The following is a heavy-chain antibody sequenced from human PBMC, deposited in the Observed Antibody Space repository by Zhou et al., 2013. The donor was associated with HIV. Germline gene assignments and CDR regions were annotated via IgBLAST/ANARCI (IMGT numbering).Heavy chain of an antibody. CDR1: GYTFNGYH. CDR2: INPNDGTT. D-gene: IGHD6-13*01. J-gene: IGHJ4*02. Sequence: QVQVVQSGAEVKEPGASVKVSCEASGYTFNGYHMHWVRQAPGQGLEWMGIINPNDGTTNYAQRFQGRVTMTRDTSTNTVYMELRSLRSEDTAIFYCARGGGGIGSSSWGYFDYVGQGTLVTVSS. V-gene: IGHV1-46*02. CDR3: ARGGGGIGSSSWGYFDY.